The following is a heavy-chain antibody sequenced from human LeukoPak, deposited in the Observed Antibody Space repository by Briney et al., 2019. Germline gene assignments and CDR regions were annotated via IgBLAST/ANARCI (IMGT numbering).Heavy chain of an antibody. CDR3: ARGYSSGSIDY. D-gene: IGHD6-19*01. CDR2: IYYSGST. Sequence: SETLSLTCTVSGGSISDYYWNWIRQPPGKGLEWIGYIYYSGSTTYNPSLKSRVTMSVDTAKNQFSLKLRSVTAADTAVYYCARGYSSGSIDYWGQGTLVTVSS. CDR1: GGSISDYY. V-gene: IGHV4-59*01. J-gene: IGHJ4*02.